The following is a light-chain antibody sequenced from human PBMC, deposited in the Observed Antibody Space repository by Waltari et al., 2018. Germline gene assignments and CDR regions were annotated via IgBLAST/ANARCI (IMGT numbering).Light chain of an antibody. CDR2: DAS. J-gene: IGKJ2*03. V-gene: IGKV1-33*01. Sequence: DIQMTQSPSSLSASVGDRVTITCQASHDIRKYLNWYQQKPGKAPKLLIYDASNLETGVPSRFSGSGSGTDFTFTISSLQPEDIATFYCLQYHDYSSFGQGTKLEIK. CDR3: LQYHDYSS. CDR1: HDIRKY.